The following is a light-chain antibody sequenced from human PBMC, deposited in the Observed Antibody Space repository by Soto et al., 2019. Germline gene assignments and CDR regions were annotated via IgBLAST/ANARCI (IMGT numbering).Light chain of an antibody. CDR1: QSVSSN. CDR2: GAS. CDR3: QQYNNWPPYT. J-gene: IGKJ2*01. V-gene: IGKV3-15*01. Sequence: EIVMTPSPAPLSLSPGERATLSCRASQSVSSNLAWYQQKPGQAPRLLIYGASTRATGIPARFSGSGSGTEFTLTISSLQSEDFAVYYCQQYNNWPPYTFGQGTQL.